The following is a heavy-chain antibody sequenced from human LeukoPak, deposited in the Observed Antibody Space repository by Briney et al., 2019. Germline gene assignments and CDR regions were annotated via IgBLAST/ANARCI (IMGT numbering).Heavy chain of an antibody. D-gene: IGHD6-13*01. CDR2: IFRTGST. Sequence: PSETLSLTCTVSGGSISSSSYYWGWIRQPPGKGLEWIGSIFRTGSTYYSASLKSRVSISVDTSKNHIALKLTSVTAADTAVYYCASPRAERSTWYAVDYWGQGTLVTVSA. V-gene: IGHV4-39*02. CDR1: GGSISSSSYY. CDR3: ASPRAERSTWYAVDY. J-gene: IGHJ4*02.